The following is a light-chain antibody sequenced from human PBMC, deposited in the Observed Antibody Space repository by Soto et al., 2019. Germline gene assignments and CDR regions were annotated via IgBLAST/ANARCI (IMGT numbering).Light chain of an antibody. CDR2: WTS. V-gene: IGKV4-1*01. CDR1: QSVFVASNDRNY. Sequence: MPPCPESVTGFLGGGAPITYKTSQSVFVASNDRNYVAWYQQKQGQPPKLLIFWTSTRASGVPDRFSGSGLCTEFTLKFSRGEAEDVGGYYCMQPLEGWTFGHGTKVDIK. J-gene: IGKJ1*01. CDR3: MQPLEGWT.